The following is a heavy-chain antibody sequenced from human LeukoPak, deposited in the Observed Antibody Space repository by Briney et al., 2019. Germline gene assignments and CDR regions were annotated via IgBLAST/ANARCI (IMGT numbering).Heavy chain of an antibody. CDR2: ISAYNGNT. Sequence: ASVKVSCKASGYTFTNYGIHWVRQAPGQGLEWMGWISAYNGNTKYAQNLQGRVTMTTDTSTSTTYMELRSLRSDDTAVYYCARVEVGGGYGSGSYYSANYFDYWGQGTLVTVSS. D-gene: IGHD3-10*01. CDR1: GYTFTNYG. J-gene: IGHJ4*02. CDR3: ARVEVGGGYGSGSYYSANYFDY. V-gene: IGHV1-18*01.